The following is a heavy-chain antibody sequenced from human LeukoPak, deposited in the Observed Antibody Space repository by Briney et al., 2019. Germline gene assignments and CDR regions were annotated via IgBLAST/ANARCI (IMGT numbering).Heavy chain of an antibody. Sequence: GSLRLSCAASGFTVSLYYMTWVRQAPGKGLEWVSVIYSGGPTYYADSVKGRFTISRDNSKNTLYLQMNSLRAEDTAVYYCATLDAYYYDSSGYYSRHDAFDIWGQGTMVTVSS. CDR3: ATLDAYYYDSSGYYSRHDAFDI. CDR2: IYSGGPT. D-gene: IGHD3-22*01. V-gene: IGHV3-53*05. J-gene: IGHJ3*02. CDR1: GFTVSLYY.